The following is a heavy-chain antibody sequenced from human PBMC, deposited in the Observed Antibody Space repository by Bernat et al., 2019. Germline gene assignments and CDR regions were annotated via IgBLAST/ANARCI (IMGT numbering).Heavy chain of an antibody. J-gene: IGHJ4*02. V-gene: IGHV3-33*01. CDR3: TREAGRIRIGQFDC. CDR2: IQNDGSTK. D-gene: IGHD2-15*01. CDR1: GFTFSTYG. Sequence: QVQLVESGGGVVQPGTSLRLSCAASGFTFSTYGIHWVRQAPGKGLEWVAFIQNDGSTKYYPGPVKGRFTGSRVNSKNTVYLQMNSLGVEDTAVYYCTREAGRIRIGQFDCWGQGTLVTVSS.